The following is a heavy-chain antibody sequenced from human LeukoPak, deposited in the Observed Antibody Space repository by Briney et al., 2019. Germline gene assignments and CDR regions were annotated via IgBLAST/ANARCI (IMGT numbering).Heavy chain of an antibody. Sequence: GGSLRLSCAASGFTFSSYAMSWVHQAPGKGLEWVSAISGSGGSTYYADSVKGRFTISRDNSKNTLYLQMSSLRAEDTAVYYCAKEDHVILTGSHRFFDYWGQGTLVTVSS. J-gene: IGHJ4*02. V-gene: IGHV3-23*01. CDR3: AKEDHVILTGSHRFFDY. CDR1: GFTFSSYA. D-gene: IGHD3-9*01. CDR2: ISGSGGST.